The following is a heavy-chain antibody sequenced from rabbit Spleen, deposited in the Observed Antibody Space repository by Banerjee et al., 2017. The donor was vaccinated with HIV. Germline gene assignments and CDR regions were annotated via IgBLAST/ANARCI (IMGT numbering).Heavy chain of an antibody. J-gene: IGHJ4*01. V-gene: IGHV1S7*01. CDR3: ARSGHVNGDYIWDL. D-gene: IGHD1-1*01. CDR1: GFDFSSYY. CDR2: IDPFFGTT. Sequence: QLVESGGGLVQPGGSLKLSCKGSGFDFSSYYMSWVRQAPGKGLEWIGYIDPFFGTTYYANWVNGRFTISSHNAQNTLYLQLNSLTVADTATYFCARSGHVNGDYIWDLWGPGTLVTVS.